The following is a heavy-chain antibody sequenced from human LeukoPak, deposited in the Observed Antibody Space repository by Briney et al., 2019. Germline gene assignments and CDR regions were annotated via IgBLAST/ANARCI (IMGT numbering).Heavy chain of an antibody. V-gene: IGHV3-23*01. CDR2: ISVSGGTT. CDR1: GFTFSSSA. CDR3: AKKVEGIYAYDI. D-gene: IGHD1-1*01. J-gene: IGHJ3*02. Sequence: GGSLRLSCAASGFTFSSSAMSWVRQSPGKGLEWISAISVSGGTTYCADSVKGRFTISRDNSKNTLYLQMNSLRAEDTAVYYCAKKVEGIYAYDICGQGTLVTVSS.